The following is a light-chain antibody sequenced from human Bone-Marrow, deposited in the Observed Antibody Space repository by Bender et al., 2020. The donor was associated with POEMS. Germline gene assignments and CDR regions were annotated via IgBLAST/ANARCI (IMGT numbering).Light chain of an antibody. CDR1: SNDIGLYNL. CDR3: CSFARTDTSM. Sequence: QSALTQPASVSGSPGQSITISCTGTSNDIGLYNLVSWYQQHPGKAPKLLIFEANKRPSGVSNRFSGSKSGNTASLTISRLQADDEADYHCCSFARTDTSMFGGGTKLTVL. J-gene: IGLJ3*02. V-gene: IGLV2-23*01. CDR2: EAN.